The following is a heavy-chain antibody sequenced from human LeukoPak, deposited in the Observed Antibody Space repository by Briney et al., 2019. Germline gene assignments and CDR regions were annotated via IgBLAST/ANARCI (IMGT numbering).Heavy chain of an antibody. CDR1: GFTFSDYY. D-gene: IGHD3-10*01. V-gene: IGHV3-23*01. CDR3: AKATYGSGSYRFDY. J-gene: IGHJ4*02. Sequence: GGSLRLSCAASGFTFSDYYMSWIRQAPGKGLEYVSAISGSGGSTYYADSVKGRFTISRDNSKNTLYLQMNSLRAEDTAVYYCAKATYGSGSYRFDYWGQGTLVTVSS. CDR2: ISGSGGST.